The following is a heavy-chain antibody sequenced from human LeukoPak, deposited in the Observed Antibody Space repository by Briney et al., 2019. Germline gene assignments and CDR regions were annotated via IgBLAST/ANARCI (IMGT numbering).Heavy chain of an antibody. Sequence: PGGSLRLSYAASGFTFSSYWMTWVRQAPGKGLEWVANIKHNGDELNYVDSVEDRFTISRDNAKNSLYLHMTSLRAEDTAVYYCASELRTFDSWGQGTLVTVSS. CDR2: IKHNGDEL. V-gene: IGHV3-7*01. CDR1: GFTFSSYW. J-gene: IGHJ4*02. D-gene: IGHD3-16*01. CDR3: ASELRTFDS.